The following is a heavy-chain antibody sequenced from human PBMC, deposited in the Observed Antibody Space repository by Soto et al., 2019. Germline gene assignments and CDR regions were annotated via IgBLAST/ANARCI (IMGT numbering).Heavy chain of an antibody. J-gene: IGHJ4*02. CDR3: ARVQGGCSGSTCYSHF. D-gene: IGHD2-15*01. V-gene: IGHV3-33*01. CDR2: IWSDGSNK. Sequence: PGKGLEWVAVIWSDGSNKYYGDSVKGRFTISRDTSKYTLYLQMNSLRAEDTAVYYCARVQGGCSGSTCYSHFWGQGTLVTVSS.